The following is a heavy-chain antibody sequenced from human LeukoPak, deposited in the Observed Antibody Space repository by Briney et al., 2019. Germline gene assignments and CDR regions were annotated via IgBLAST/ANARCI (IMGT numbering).Heavy chain of an antibody. Sequence: GESLKISCKGSGYTFTSQRITWVRQMPGKGLEWIEKIDPSDSYTNYSPSFQGHVTISVDKSISTAYLQWGSLKASDTAMYYCARDLSRNCYDPWGQGTLVIVFS. CDR2: IDPSDSYT. J-gene: IGHJ5*02. V-gene: IGHV5-10-1*01. CDR1: GYTFTSQR. CDR3: ARDLSRNCYDP. D-gene: IGHD3-3*01.